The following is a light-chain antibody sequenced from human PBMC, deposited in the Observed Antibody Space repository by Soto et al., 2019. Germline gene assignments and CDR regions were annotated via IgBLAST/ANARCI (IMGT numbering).Light chain of an antibody. V-gene: IGKV3-20*01. CDR1: QSVSSSY. Sequence: EIVLTQSPDTLSLSPGERATLSCRASQSVSSSYLAWYQQKPGQAPRPLIYGASSRATGIPDRFSGSGSGTDFTLTVSRLEPEDFAVYYCQQYGSSLFTFGPGTKVDIK. J-gene: IGKJ3*01. CDR2: GAS. CDR3: QQYGSSLFT.